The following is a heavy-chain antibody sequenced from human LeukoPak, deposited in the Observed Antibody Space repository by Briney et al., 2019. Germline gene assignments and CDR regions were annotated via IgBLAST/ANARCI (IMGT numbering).Heavy chain of an antibody. CDR2: IYHSGST. J-gene: IGHJ6*02. CDR1: GGSISSSNW. CDR3: ASRRYYHYYGMDV. V-gene: IGHV4-4*02. Sequence: SETLSLTCAVSGGSISSSNWWSWVRQPPGKGLEWIGEIYHSGSTNYNPSLKSRVTISVDKSKNQFSLKLSSVTAADTAVYYCASRRYYHYYGMDVWGQGTTVTVSS.